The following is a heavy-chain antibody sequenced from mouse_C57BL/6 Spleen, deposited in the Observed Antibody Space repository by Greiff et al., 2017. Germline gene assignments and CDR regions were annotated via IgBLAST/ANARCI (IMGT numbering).Heavy chain of an antibody. CDR2: IRNKANGYTT. CDR3: ARPLTGPWYFDV. J-gene: IGHJ1*03. D-gene: IGHD4-1*01. V-gene: IGHV7-3*01. CDR1: GFTFTDYY. Sequence: EVKLVESGGGLVQPGGSLSLSCAASGFTFTDYYMSWVRQPPGKALEWLGFIRNKANGYTTEYSASVKGRFTISRDNSQSILYLQMNDLRAEDSATYYCARPLTGPWYFDVWGTGTTVTVSS.